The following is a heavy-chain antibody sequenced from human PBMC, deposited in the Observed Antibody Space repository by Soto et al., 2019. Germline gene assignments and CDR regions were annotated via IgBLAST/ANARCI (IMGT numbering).Heavy chain of an antibody. Sequence: GESLKISCKGSGYSFTSYWIGWVRQMPGKGLEWMGIIYPGDSDTRYSPSFQGQVTISADKSISTAYLQWSSLKASDTAMYYCARIPFGYCSSTSCYAGERYNWFDPLGQGTLVIVSS. CDR3: ARIPFGYCSSTSCYAGERYNWFDP. CDR2: IYPGDSDT. CDR1: GYSFTSYW. V-gene: IGHV5-51*01. J-gene: IGHJ5*02. D-gene: IGHD2-2*03.